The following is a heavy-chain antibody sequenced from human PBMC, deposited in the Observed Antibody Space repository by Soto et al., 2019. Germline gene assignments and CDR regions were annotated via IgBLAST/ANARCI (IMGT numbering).Heavy chain of an antibody. V-gene: IGHV3-53*01. D-gene: IGHD4-17*01. Sequence: GGSLRLSCAASGFTVSSNDISWVRQAPGKGLEWVSVIYSGGITFYTDSVKGRFTISRDNSKNTLYLQMNSLRVEDTAVYYCARMEYGDSNRWGQRTPLTVCS. CDR2: IYSGGIT. J-gene: IGHJ4*02. CDR3: ARMEYGDSNR. CDR1: GFTVSSND.